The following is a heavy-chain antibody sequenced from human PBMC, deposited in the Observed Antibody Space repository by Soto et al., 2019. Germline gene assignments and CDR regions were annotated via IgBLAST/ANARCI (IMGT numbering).Heavy chain of an antibody. CDR2: IWYDGSNK. V-gene: IGHV3-33*01. D-gene: IGHD6-19*01. Sequence: GGSLRLSCAASGFTFSSYGMHWVRQAPGKGLEWVAVIWYDGSNKYYADSVKGRFTISRDNSKNTLYLQMNSLRAEDTAVYYCARDEGGYSSGPADYWGQGTLVTVYS. CDR3: ARDEGGYSSGPADY. J-gene: IGHJ4*02. CDR1: GFTFSSYG.